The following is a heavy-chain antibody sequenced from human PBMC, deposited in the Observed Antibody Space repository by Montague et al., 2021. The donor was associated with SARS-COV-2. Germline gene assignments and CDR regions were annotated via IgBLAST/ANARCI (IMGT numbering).Heavy chain of an antibody. CDR2: IYYSVDT. J-gene: IGHJ4*02. V-gene: IGHV4-61*08. D-gene: IGHD3-10*01. Sequence: SETLSLTCTVSGASVNSGDFYWSWIRQAPGKGLEWMGYIYYSVDTNYNPSLKSRISISVDRPVNQFSLKLSSVTAADTAVYFCTRNAHYGSASYYIDYWGLGTVVIVSS. CDR3: TRNAHYGSASYYIDY. CDR1: GASVNSGDFY.